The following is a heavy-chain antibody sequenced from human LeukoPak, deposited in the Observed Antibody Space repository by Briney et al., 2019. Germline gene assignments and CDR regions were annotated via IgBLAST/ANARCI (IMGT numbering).Heavy chain of an antibody. J-gene: IGHJ4*02. D-gene: IGHD6-19*01. CDR1: GYSISSGYY. V-gene: IGHV4-38-2*02. CDR2: IYYSGST. CDR3: ARDGEAVA. Sequence: SETLSLTCTVSGYSISSGYYWGWIRQPPGKGLEWIGSIYYSGSTYYNPSLKSRVTISVDKSKNQFSLKLSAVPAEDTAVYYCARDGEAVAWGQGTLVTVSS.